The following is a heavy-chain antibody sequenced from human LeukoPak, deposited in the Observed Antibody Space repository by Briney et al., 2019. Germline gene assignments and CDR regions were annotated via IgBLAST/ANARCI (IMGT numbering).Heavy chain of an antibody. CDR2: SNSDGSST. CDR1: GFTFSRHW. D-gene: IGHD5-18*01. J-gene: IGHJ4*02. Sequence: GGSLTLSCAASGFTFSRHWMHWVRQAPGKGLVWVSRSNSDGSSTNYADSVKGRFTISRDNAKNTLYLQMNSLRAEDTAVYYCASDTVDTAVGIDYWGQGTLVTVSS. CDR3: ASDTVDTAVGIDY. V-gene: IGHV3-74*01.